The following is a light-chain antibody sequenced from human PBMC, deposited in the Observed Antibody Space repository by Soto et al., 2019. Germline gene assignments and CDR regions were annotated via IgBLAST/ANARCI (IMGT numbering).Light chain of an antibody. J-gene: IGKJ4*01. V-gene: IGKV3D-15*01. CDR2: GAS. Sequence: VGMTQSPATVSVSPGERATLSCRASETVATNLAWYQQKPGQAPRLLMYGASTRPTGIPARFSGRGSGTGFTLTIISLQSEDSAVYYCQQYNDWPLTFGGGTKVDIK. CDR1: ETVATN. CDR3: QQYNDWPLT.